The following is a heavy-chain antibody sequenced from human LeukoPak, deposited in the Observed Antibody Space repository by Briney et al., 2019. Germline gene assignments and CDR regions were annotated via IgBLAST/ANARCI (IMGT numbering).Heavy chain of an antibody. CDR3: ARVYGSYSSGWTEYYYGMDV. CDR1: GGTFSSYA. CDR2: IIPIFGTA. Sequence: SVKVSCKASGGTFSSYAISWVRQAPGQGLEWMGGIIPIFGTANYAQKFQGRVTITADESTSTAYMELSSLRSEDTAVYYCARVYGSYSSGWTEYYYGMDVWGQGTTVTVSS. J-gene: IGHJ6*02. V-gene: IGHV1-69*13. D-gene: IGHD6-19*01.